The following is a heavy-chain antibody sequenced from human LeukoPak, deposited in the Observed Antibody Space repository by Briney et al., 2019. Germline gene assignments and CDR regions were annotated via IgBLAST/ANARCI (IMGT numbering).Heavy chain of an antibody. D-gene: IGHD3-16*01. CDR2: IYHSGST. Sequence: SETLSLTCTVSGYSISSGYYWGWIRQPPGKGLEWIGSIYHSGSTYYNPSLKSRVTISVDTSKKQFSLKVSSVTAADTAVYYCATMIDGIWGQGTMVTVSS. V-gene: IGHV4-38-2*02. CDR1: GYSISSGYY. CDR3: ATMIDGI. J-gene: IGHJ3*02.